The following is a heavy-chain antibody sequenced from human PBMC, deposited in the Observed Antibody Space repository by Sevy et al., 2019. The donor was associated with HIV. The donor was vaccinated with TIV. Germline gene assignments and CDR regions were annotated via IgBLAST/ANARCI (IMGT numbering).Heavy chain of an antibody. Sequence: GGSLRLSCAASGFTFSNAWMSWVRQAPGKGLEWVGRIKSKTDGGTTDYAAPVKGRFTISRDDSKNTLYLQMNSLKTEDTAVYYCTTDDSMIVVVNAFDIWGQWTMVTVSS. J-gene: IGHJ3*02. V-gene: IGHV3-15*01. CDR3: TTDDSMIVVVNAFDI. D-gene: IGHD3-22*01. CDR2: IKSKTDGGTT. CDR1: GFTFSNAW.